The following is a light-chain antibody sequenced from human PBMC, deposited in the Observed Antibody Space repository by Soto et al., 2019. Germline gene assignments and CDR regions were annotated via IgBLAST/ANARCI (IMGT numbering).Light chain of an antibody. J-gene: IGKJ3*01. CDR3: QQYNEWHFT. CDR2: GAS. V-gene: IGKV3-15*01. CDR1: QTVGNN. Sequence: EIVMTQSPATLSVSPGERVTLSCRASQTVGNNVAWYQHKPGQAPGLLVYGASTRATGIPARFSGSGSGTEFTLTISSLQSEDSAVYYCQQYNEWHFTFGPGTTVEIK.